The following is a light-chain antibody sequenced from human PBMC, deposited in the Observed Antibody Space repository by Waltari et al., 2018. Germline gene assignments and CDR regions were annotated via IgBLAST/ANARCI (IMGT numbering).Light chain of an antibody. CDR2: WAS. V-gene: IGKV4-1*01. CDR1: QSVLYSANNKNY. J-gene: IGKJ4*01. CDR3: QQYYSTPLT. Sequence: DIVMTQSPDSLAVSLGERATINCKSSQSVLYSANNKNYLAWYHHKPGQPPKLLIYWASTRESGVPDRFSGSGSGTDFTLTISSLQAEDVAVYYCQQYYSTPLTFGGGTKVEIK.